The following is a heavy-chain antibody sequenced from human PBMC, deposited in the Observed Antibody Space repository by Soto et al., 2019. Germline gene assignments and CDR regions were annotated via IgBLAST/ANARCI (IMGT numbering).Heavy chain of an antibody. CDR2: IHREGTNT. CDR1: SFSFRDFG. V-gene: IGHV3-23*01. J-gene: IGHJ4*02. Sequence: GASLRLSCAASSFSFRDFGMTWVRQAPGKGLEWVSTIHREGTNTHYADSVKGRFTISRDNSKDTLYLEMNSLRAEDTAIYFCAKDPSTGSADFWGQGTLVTVYS. D-gene: IGHD3-9*01. CDR3: AKDPSTGSADF.